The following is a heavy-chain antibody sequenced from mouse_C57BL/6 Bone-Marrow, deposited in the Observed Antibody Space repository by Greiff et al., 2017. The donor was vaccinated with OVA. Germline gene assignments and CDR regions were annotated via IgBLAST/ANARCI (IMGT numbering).Heavy chain of an antibody. CDR3: ARRVYYGSSPDYFDV. Sequence: EVKLVESGGGLVQPGGSLKLSCAASGFTFSDYYMYWVRQTPEKRLEWVAYISNGGGSTYYPDTVKGRFTISRDNAKNTLYLQMSRLKSEDTAMYYCARRVYYGSSPDYFDVWGTGTTVTVSS. CDR2: ISNGGGST. D-gene: IGHD1-1*01. V-gene: IGHV5-12*01. CDR1: GFTFSDYY. J-gene: IGHJ1*03.